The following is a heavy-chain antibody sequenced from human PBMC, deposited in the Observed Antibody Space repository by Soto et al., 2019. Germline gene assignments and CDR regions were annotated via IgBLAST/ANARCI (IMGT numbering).Heavy chain of an antibody. J-gene: IGHJ6*02. CDR1: GFTFSSYG. D-gene: IGHD3-22*01. Sequence: PGGSLRLSCAAPGFTFSSYGMHWVRQAPGKGLEWVAVIWYDGSNKYYADSVKGRFTISRDNSKNTLYLQMNSLRAEDTAVYYCARAYSDSSGYTHGMDVWGQGTTVTVSS. CDR3: ARAYSDSSGYTHGMDV. V-gene: IGHV3-33*01. CDR2: IWYDGSNK.